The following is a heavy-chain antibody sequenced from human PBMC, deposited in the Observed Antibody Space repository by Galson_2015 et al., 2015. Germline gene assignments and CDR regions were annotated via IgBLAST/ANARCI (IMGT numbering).Heavy chain of an antibody. J-gene: IGHJ4*02. CDR1: GFTFSSYA. CDR3: AKESVIAAAGTLGY. V-gene: IGHV3-23*01. Sequence: SLRLSCAASGFTFSSYAMSWVRQAPGKGLEWVSVISDSGGGTYYADSVKGRFTISRDNSKNTLYLQMNSLRAEDTAVYYCAKESVIAAAGTLGYWGQGTLVTVSS. D-gene: IGHD6-13*01. CDR2: ISDSGGGT.